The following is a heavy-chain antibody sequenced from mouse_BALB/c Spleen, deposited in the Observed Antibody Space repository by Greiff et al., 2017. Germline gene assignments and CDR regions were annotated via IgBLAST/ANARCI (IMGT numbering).Heavy chain of an antibody. CDR1: GYTFTSYT. Sequence: QVHVKQSGAELARPGASVKMSCKASGYTFTSYTMHWVKQRPGQGLEWIGYINPSSGYTNYNQKFKDKATLTADKSSSTAYMQLSSLTSEDSAVYYCAREGTTVVAPSDVWGAGTTVTVSS. CDR2: INPSSGYT. J-gene: IGHJ1*01. CDR3: AREGTTVVAPSDV. D-gene: IGHD1-1*01. V-gene: IGHV1-4*01.